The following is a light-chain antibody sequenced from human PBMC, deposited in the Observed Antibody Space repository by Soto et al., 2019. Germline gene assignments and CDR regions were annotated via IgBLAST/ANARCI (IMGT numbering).Light chain of an antibody. CDR1: QSVSSY. V-gene: IGKV3-11*01. J-gene: IGKJ1*01. CDR3: QQRSNWLTWT. CDR2: DAS. Sequence: EIVLTQSPATLSLSPGEIATLSFSASQSVSSYLAWYQQKPGQAPRLLIYDASNRATGIPARFSGSGSGTDFTLTISSLEPEDFAVYYCQQRSNWLTWTFGQGTKVDIK.